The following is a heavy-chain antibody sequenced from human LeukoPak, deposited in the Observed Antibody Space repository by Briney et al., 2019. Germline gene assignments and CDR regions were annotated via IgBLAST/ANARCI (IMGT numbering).Heavy chain of an antibody. CDR2: MNPNSGNT. J-gene: IGHJ4*02. D-gene: IGHD3-10*01. V-gene: IGHV1-8*01. CDR1: GYTFTSYD. CDR3: ARAIRVVRGVMGYYFDY. Sequence: ASVKVSCKASGYTFTSYDINWVRQATGQGLEWTGWMNPNSGNTGYAQKFQGRVTMTRNTSISTAYMELSSLRSEDTAVYYCARAIRVVRGVMGYYFDYWGQGTLVTVSS.